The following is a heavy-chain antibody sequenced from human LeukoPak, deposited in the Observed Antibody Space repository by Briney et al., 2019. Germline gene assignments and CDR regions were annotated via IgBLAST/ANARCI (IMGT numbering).Heavy chain of an antibody. D-gene: IGHD1-26*01. V-gene: IGHV4-39*01. J-gene: IGHJ4*02. CDR3: ARQGLVKWYFDY. CDR1: GGSISSSSYY. Sequence: SETLSLTCTVSGGSISSSSYYWGWIRQPPGKGLEWIGSIYYSGSTYYNPSLKSRVTISVDTSKNQFSLKLSSVTAADTAVYYCARQGLVKWYFDYWGQGTLVTVSS. CDR2: IYYSGST.